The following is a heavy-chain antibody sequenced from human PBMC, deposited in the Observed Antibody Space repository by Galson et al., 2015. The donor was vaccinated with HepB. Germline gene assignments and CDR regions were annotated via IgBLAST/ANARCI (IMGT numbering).Heavy chain of an antibody. CDR3: ARGGLRGQWYYYYYMDV. J-gene: IGHJ6*03. Sequence: TLSLTCTVSGGSISSYYWSWIRQPPGKGLEWIGYIYYSGSTNYNPSLKSRVTISVDTSKNQFSLKLSSVTAADTAVYYCARGGLRGQWYYYYYMDVWGKGTTVTVSS. V-gene: IGHV4-59*01. CDR2: IYYSGST. CDR1: GGSISSYY. D-gene: IGHD6-19*01.